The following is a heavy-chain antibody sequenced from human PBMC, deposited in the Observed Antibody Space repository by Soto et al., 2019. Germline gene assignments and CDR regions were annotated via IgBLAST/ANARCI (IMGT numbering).Heavy chain of an antibody. CDR3: ACSSGWSHAFAI. CDR2: ISYDGSNK. CDR1: GFTFSSYG. J-gene: IGHJ3*02. V-gene: IGHV3-30*03. Sequence: QVQLVESGGGVVQPGRSLRLSCAASGFTFSSYGMHWVRQAPGKGLEWVAVISYDGSNKYYADSVKGRFTISRDNSKNTLYLQMNSLRAEDTAVYYCACSSGWSHAFAIWGQGTMVTVSS. D-gene: IGHD6-19*01.